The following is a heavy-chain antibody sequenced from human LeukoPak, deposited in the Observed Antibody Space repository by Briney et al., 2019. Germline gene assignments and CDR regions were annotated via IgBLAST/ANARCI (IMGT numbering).Heavy chain of an antibody. CDR1: GYTFTGYY. CDR3: ARVGDYYDSSGDFDY. D-gene: IGHD3-22*01. Sequence: ASVKVSCKASGYTFTGYYMHWVRQAPGQGLEWMGCINPNSGGTNYAQKFQGRVTMTRDTSISTAYMELSRLRSDDTAVYYCARVGDYYDSSGDFDYWGQGTLVTVSS. J-gene: IGHJ4*02. V-gene: IGHV1-2*02. CDR2: INPNSGGT.